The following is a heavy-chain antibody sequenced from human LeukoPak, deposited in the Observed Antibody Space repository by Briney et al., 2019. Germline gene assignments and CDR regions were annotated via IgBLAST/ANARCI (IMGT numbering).Heavy chain of an antibody. J-gene: IGHJ3*02. CDR2: INPNSGGT. V-gene: IGHV1-2*02. CDR1: GYTFTGYY. CDR3: ARVPDYGGDSPFCDI. D-gene: IGHD4-23*01. Sequence: ASVQVSCKASGYTFTGYYMHWVRQAPGQGLEWMGWINPNSGGTKYAQKFQGRVTLTRDTSISTAYMELSRLRSDDTAVYYCARVPDYGGDSPFCDICGRGAVFAVSS.